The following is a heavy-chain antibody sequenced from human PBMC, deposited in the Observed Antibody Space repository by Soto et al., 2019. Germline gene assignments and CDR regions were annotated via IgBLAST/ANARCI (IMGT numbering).Heavy chain of an antibody. Sequence: QLQLQESGPGLVKPSETLSLTCTVSGGSISSSSYYWGWIRQPPGKGLEWIGSIYYSGSTYYNPYLKSRVTISVDTSKNQFSLKLSSVTAADTAVYYCARGDIVVVPAAMDDAFDIWGQGTMVTVSS. D-gene: IGHD2-2*01. J-gene: IGHJ3*02. CDR3: ARGDIVVVPAAMDDAFDI. V-gene: IGHV4-39*01. CDR2: IYYSGST. CDR1: GGSISSSSYY.